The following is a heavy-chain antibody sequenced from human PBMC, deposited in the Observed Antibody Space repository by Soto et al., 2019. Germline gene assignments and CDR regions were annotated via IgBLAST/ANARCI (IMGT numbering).Heavy chain of an antibody. V-gene: IGHV3-21*01. J-gene: IGHJ6*02. Sequence: PGGSLRLSCAASGFTFSSYSMNWVRQAPGKGLEWVSSISSSSSYIYYADSVKGRFTISRDNAKNSLYLQMNSLRAEDTAVYYCARRRLSVYYYYYYGMDVWGQGTTVTVSS. CDR2: ISSSSSYI. CDR1: GFTFSSYS. D-gene: IGHD3-16*02. CDR3: ARRRLSVYYYYYYGMDV.